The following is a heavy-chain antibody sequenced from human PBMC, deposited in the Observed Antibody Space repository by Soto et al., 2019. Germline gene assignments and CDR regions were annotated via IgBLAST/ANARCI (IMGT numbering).Heavy chain of an antibody. J-gene: IGHJ5*02. Sequence: EVQLLESGGGLVQPGGSLRLSCAASGFTFSSYAMSWVRQAPGKGLEWVSAISGSGGSTYYADSVKGRFTISRDNSKSTLSLALSRSRSEDTAVWCCAGSSDWYAWFDPWGQGNLVTVSS. CDR2: ISGSGGST. V-gene: IGHV3-23*01. CDR1: GFTFSSYA. CDR3: AGSSDWYAWFDP. D-gene: IGHD6-19*01.